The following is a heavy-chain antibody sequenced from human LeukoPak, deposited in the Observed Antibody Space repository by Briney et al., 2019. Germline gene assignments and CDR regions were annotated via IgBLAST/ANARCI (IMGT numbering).Heavy chain of an antibody. J-gene: IGHJ6*02. CDR1: GFTFSSYS. Sequence: PGGSLRLSCAASGFTFSSYSMNWVRQAPGKGLEWVANIKQDGSEKYYVDSVKGRFTISRDNAKNSLFLQMNSLRAEDTAVYYCARVDCSSTSCHDFYYYGMDVWGQGTTVTVSS. V-gene: IGHV3-7*01. D-gene: IGHD2-2*01. CDR2: IKQDGSEK. CDR3: ARVDCSSTSCHDFYYYGMDV.